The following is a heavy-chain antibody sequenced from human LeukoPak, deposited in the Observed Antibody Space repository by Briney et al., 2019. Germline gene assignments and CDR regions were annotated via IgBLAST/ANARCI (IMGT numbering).Heavy chain of an antibody. CDR1: GFTFSDYY. V-gene: IGHV3-11*04. CDR3: ARDPRYCSGISCYTGDAFDI. D-gene: IGHD2-2*02. J-gene: IGHJ3*02. CDR2: ISSSSTTI. Sequence: PGGSLRLSCAASGFTFSDYYMSWIRQAPGKGLEWVSYISSSSTTIYYADSVRGRFTISRDNAKNSLYLQMNSLRAEDTAVYYCARDPRYCSGISCYTGDAFDIWGQGTMVTVSS.